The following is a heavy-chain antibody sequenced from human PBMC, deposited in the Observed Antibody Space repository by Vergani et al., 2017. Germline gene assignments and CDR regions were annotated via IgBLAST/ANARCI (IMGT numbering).Heavy chain of an antibody. V-gene: IGHV4-59*01. CDR3: AREGGFYDSSGNNWFDP. CDR2: IYYSGST. Sequence: QLQLQESGPGLVKPSETLSLTCTVSGGSISSYYWSWIRQPPGKGLEWIGYIYYSGSTNYNPSLKSRVTISVDTSKNQFSLKLSSVTAADTAVYYCAREGGFYDSSGNNWFDPWGQGTLVTVSS. D-gene: IGHD3-22*01. J-gene: IGHJ5*02. CDR1: GGSISSYY.